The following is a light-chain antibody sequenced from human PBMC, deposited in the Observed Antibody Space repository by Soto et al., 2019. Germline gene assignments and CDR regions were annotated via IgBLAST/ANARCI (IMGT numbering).Light chain of an antibody. CDR2: GAS. CDR3: QQYNNWPLT. Sequence: EIVLTQSPATLSLTPGERATLFCRASQSVSSYLAWYQQKPGQAPRLLIYGASSRATGIPVRFSGSGSGTEFTLTISSLQSEDFAVYYCQQYNNWPLTFGQGTRLDIK. V-gene: IGKV3-15*01. J-gene: IGKJ5*01. CDR1: QSVSSY.